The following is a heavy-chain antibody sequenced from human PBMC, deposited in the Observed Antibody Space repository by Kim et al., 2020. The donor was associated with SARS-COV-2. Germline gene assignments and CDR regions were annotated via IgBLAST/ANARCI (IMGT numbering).Heavy chain of an antibody. CDR2: INGINTNT. J-gene: IGHJ4*02. V-gene: IGHV3-11*05. Sequence: GGSLRLSCAASGFIFSNYYMSWIRQAPGKGLEWLSYINGINTNTNYADSVKGRFTISRDNAKDSLYLQINSLRAEDTAVYYCAGVGLGGISWYYFDYWGQGTLVTVP. CDR1: GFIFSNYY. D-gene: IGHD6-13*01. CDR3: AGVGLGGISWYYFDY.